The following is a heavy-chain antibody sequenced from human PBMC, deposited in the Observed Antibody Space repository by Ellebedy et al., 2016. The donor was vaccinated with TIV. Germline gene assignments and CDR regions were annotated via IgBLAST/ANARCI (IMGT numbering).Heavy chain of an antibody. CDR2: INTGNGDT. V-gene: IGHV1-3*04. D-gene: IGHD2-8*02. Sequence: AASVKVSCKATGYTFTNYGMHWVRHPPGQRLEWMGWINTGNGDTRYSQRLQGRVTITRDTAASTAYMELSSLKSDDTAVYYCARGLASSGAPCWGQGTLVTVSS. J-gene: IGHJ4*02. CDR1: GYTFTNYG. CDR3: ARGLASSGAPC.